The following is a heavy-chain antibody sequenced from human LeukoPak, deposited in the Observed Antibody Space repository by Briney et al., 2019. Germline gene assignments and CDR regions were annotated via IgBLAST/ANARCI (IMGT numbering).Heavy chain of an antibody. CDR1: GFTFSSYD. CDR2: ISGSDEST. Sequence: GGSLRLSCATSGFTFSSYDMSWIRQAPGKGLEWVSEISGSDESTKYVDSVKGRFTISRDNSKNTLYLLLNSLRVDDTAVYYCANRRLGRGAFDIWGQGTMVTVSS. V-gene: IGHV3-23*01. J-gene: IGHJ3*02. D-gene: IGHD7-27*01. CDR3: ANRRLGRGAFDI.